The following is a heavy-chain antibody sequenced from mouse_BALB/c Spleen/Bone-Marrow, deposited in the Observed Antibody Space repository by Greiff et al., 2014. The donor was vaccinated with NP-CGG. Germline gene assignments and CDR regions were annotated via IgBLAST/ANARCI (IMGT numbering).Heavy chain of an antibody. Sequence: EVQLQQSGAELVKPGASVKLSCTASGFNIKDTYMHWVKQRPEQGLEWIGRIDPANGNTKYDPKFRSKATITADTSSNTAYLQLSSLTSEDTAVYYCASYYYGSSSFAYWGQGTLVTVSA. V-gene: IGHV14-3*02. J-gene: IGHJ3*01. CDR1: GFNIKDTY. CDR2: IDPANGNT. CDR3: ASYYYGSSSFAY. D-gene: IGHD1-1*01.